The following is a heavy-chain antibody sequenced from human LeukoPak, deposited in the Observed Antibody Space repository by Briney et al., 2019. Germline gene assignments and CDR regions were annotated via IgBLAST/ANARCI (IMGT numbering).Heavy chain of an antibody. D-gene: IGHD5-12*01. CDR2: IWYDGSNK. J-gene: IGHJ4*02. V-gene: IGHV3-33*01. CDR3: ARDRLVVATNPPSFFDY. CDR1: GFIFSNHG. Sequence: GGSLRLSCAASGFIFSNHGMHWVRQAPGKGLEWVAVIWYDGSNKYYADSVKGRFTISRDNSKNTLYLHMNSLRAEDTAVYYCARDRLVVATNPPSFFDYWGQGTLVTVSS.